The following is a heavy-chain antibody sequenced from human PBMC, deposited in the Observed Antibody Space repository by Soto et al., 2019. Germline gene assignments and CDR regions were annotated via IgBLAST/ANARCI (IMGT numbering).Heavy chain of an antibody. V-gene: IGHV3-23*01. Sequence: GGSLRLSCAASGFTFSSYAMSWVRQAPGKGLEWVSAISGSGGSTYYADSVKGRFTISRDNSKNTLYLQMNSLRAEDTAVYYCAKDSGTDYYDSSGYPPTFDYWGQGTLVTVSS. CDR2: ISGSGGST. CDR3: AKDSGTDYYDSSGYPPTFDY. D-gene: IGHD3-22*01. CDR1: GFTFSSYA. J-gene: IGHJ4*02.